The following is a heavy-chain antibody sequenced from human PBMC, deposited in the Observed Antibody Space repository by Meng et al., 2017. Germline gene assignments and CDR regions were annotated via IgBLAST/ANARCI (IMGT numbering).Heavy chain of an antibody. Sequence: SLKISCAAAEFTFSSYDMHWVRQATGKGLEWVSAIGTAGDTYYPGSVKGRFTISRENAKNSLYLQMNSLRAGDTAVYYCARSDWGPGDYYGSEAKYYYYYGMDVWGQGTTVTVSS. CDR2: IGTAGDT. CDR1: EFTFSSYD. V-gene: IGHV3-13*01. J-gene: IGHJ6*02. D-gene: IGHD3-10*01. CDR3: ARSDWGPGDYYGSEAKYYYYYGMDV.